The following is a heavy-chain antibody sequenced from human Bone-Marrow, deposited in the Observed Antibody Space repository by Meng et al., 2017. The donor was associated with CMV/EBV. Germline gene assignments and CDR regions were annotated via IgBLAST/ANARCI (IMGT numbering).Heavy chain of an antibody. D-gene: IGHD2-2*01. CDR3: ARGLADFGEIPVPDRTRSVAFDL. CDR1: DFSISSGYY. Sequence: SETLSLTCTVSDFSISSGYYWGWIRQPPGEGLEWIGNIFYGGSTFYNPSLKSRVSISFDTSENQFSPKLTSMSAADVAVYYCARGLADFGEIPVPDRTRSVAFDLWGQGTMVTVSS. CDR2: IFYGGST. V-gene: IGHV4-38-2*02. J-gene: IGHJ3*01.